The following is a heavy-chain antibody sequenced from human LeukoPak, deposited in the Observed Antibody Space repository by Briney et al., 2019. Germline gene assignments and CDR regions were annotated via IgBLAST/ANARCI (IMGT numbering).Heavy chain of an antibody. J-gene: IGHJ4*02. CDR3: ARDNGNKYYFDY. Sequence: SQTLSLTCALSGDSFSSNSAAWNWVRQSPSRGLEWLGRTNYRSKWHNDYAIPVKSRITINSDTSQNQFSLHLNSVTPEDTAVYYCARDNGNKYYFDYWGQGTLVTVSS. CDR1: GDSFSSNSAA. D-gene: IGHD2-8*01. V-gene: IGHV6-1*01. CDR2: TNYRSKWHN.